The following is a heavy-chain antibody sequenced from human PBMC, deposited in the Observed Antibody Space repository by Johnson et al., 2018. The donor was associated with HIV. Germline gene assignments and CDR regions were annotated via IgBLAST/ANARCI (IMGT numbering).Heavy chain of an antibody. CDR2: IKSKTDGGTT. Sequence: VQLVESGGDLVKPGGSLRLSCAASGFAFSNAWMSWVRQAPGKGLEWVGRIKSKTDGGTTEYAAPVKGRFTISRDDSKNTLYLQMNSLKTEDTAVYYCSTDVTDTVTTYYNAFDVWGQGTMVTVSS. V-gene: IGHV3-15*01. J-gene: IGHJ3*01. D-gene: IGHD4-11*01. CDR1: GFAFSNAW. CDR3: STDVTDTVTTYYNAFDV.